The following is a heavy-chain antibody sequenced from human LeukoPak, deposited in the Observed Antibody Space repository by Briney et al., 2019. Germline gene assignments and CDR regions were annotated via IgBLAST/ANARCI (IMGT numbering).Heavy chain of an antibody. Sequence: GGSLRLSCAASGFTFSSYEMNWVRQAPGKGLEWVSYISSSGSTIYYADSVKGRFTISRDNAENSLYLQMNNLRAEDTAVHYCASQTVTARGYNWFDHWGQGTLVTVSS. CDR3: ASQTVTARGYNWFDH. D-gene: IGHD4-11*01. CDR2: ISSSGSTI. J-gene: IGHJ5*02. V-gene: IGHV3-48*03. CDR1: GFTFSSYE.